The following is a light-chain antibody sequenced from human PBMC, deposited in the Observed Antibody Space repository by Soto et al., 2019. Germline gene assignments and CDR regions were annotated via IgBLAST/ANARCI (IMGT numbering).Light chain of an antibody. CDR3: QQYDNWIT. CDR2: GAS. V-gene: IGKV3-15*01. J-gene: IGKJ5*01. Sequence: DIVMTQSPATPSVSPGERATLSCRASQSVGSNFAWYQQRPGQAPRLLIYGASTRATGIPARFIVSGSGTEFTLPISSMKSEDFAVDDCQQYDNWITFGRGTRLEIK. CDR1: QSVGSN.